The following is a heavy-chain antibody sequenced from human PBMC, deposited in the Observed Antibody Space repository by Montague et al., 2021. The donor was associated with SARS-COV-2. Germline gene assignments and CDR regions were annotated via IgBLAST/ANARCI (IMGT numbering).Heavy chain of an antibody. CDR1: GASMSGSY. Sequence: SETLSLTCTVSGASMSGSYWGCVRHPPGKGPEWIGNIYSSGSTHYNPSLRSRVTISVVTSNSQFSWRLSSVTAADTAVYYCVREGSSSAYAMDYWGQGTLVTVSS. D-gene: IGHD3-22*01. CDR2: IYSSGST. J-gene: IGHJ4*02. V-gene: IGHV4-59*01. CDR3: VREGSSSAYAMDY.